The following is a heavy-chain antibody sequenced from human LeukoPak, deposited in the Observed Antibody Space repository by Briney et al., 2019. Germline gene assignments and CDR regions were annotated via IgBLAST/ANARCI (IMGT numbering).Heavy chain of an antibody. CDR3: AKYMAYSYGYSDY. Sequence: PGGSLRLSCAASGFTVSSNYMNWVRQAPGKGLEWVSVIYSGGSTHYADSVKGRFTISRDNSKNTLYLQMNSLRAEDTAVYYCAKYMAYSYGYSDYWGQGTLVTVSS. D-gene: IGHD5-18*01. V-gene: IGHV3-66*01. CDR1: GFTVSSNY. CDR2: IYSGGST. J-gene: IGHJ4*02.